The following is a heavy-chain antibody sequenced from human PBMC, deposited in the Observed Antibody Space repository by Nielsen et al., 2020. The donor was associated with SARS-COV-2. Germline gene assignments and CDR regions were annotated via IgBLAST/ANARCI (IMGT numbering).Heavy chain of an antibody. CDR2: INHSGST. CDR3: ARGTSRVTPTNYYYYYGMDV. D-gene: IGHD5-18*01. J-gene: IGHJ6*02. Sequence: SETLSLTCAVYGGSFSGYYWRWIRQPPGKGLEWIGEINHSGSTNYNPSLKSRVTISVDTSKNQFSLKLSSVTAADTAVYYCARGTSRVTPTNYYYYYGMDVWGQGTTVTVSS. CDR1: GGSFSGYY. V-gene: IGHV4-34*01.